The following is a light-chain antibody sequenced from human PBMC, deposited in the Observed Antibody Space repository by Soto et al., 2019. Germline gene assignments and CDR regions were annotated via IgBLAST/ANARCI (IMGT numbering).Light chain of an antibody. J-gene: IGLJ2*01. Sequence: QSALPQPPSASGSPGQSVTISCTGTSSDVGGYNYVSWYQQHPGKAPNLMIYEVSKRPSGVPDRFSGSKSGNTASLTVSGLQAEDEADYYCSSYAGSNTVVFGGGTQLTV. V-gene: IGLV2-8*01. CDR3: SSYAGSNTVV. CDR1: SSDVGGYNY. CDR2: EVS.